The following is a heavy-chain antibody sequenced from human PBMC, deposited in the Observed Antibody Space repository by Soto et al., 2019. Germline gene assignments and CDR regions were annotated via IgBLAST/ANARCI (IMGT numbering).Heavy chain of an antibody. CDR1: GGSFSGYY. Sequence: SETLSLTCAVYGGSFSGYYWSWIRQPPGKGLEWIGEINHSGSTNYNPSLKSRVTISVDTSKNQFSLKLSSVTAADTAVYYCARGVGYYYYYYMDVWGKGTTVTVSS. V-gene: IGHV4-34*01. CDR3: ARGVGYYYYYYMDV. J-gene: IGHJ6*03. CDR2: INHSGST.